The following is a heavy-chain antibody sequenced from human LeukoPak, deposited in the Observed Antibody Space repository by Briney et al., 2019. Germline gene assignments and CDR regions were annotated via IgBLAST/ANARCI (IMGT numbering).Heavy chain of an antibody. D-gene: IGHD4-17*01. CDR2: ISSSSSYI. CDR3: AREGPAVTVDY. CDR1: GFTFSSYS. J-gene: IGHJ4*02. V-gene: IGHV3-21*01. Sequence: VGPLRLSCAASGFTFSSYSMNWVRQAPGKGLEWVLSISSSSSYIYYADSVKGRFTISRDNAKNSLYLQMNSLRAEDTAVYYCAREGPAVTVDYWGQGTLVTVSS.